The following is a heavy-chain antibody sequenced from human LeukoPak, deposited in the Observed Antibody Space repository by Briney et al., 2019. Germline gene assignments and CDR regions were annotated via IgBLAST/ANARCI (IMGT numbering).Heavy chain of an antibody. V-gene: IGHV3-66*01. CDR1: GFSVGANF. CDR2: IYSGGAT. D-gene: IGHD3-22*01. CDR3: ARDRGYYDRSGYFYDSN. Sequence: PGGSLRLSCAASGFSVGANFMSWVRQAPGKGLEWLSVIYSGGATYYADSVKGRFTISRDILKNTLFLQMNSLRAEDTAVYYCARDRGYYDRSGYFYDSNWGQGTLATVSS. J-gene: IGHJ4*02.